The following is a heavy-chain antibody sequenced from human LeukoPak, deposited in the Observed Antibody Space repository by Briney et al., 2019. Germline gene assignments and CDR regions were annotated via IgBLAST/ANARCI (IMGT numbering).Heavy chain of an antibody. CDR3: ARVRVYSSRLNWFDP. D-gene: IGHD6-13*01. CDR2: INPNSGGT. J-gene: IGHJ5*02. V-gene: IGHV1-2*02. CDR1: GYTFTGYY. Sequence: ASVKVSCKASGYTFTGYYMHWVRQAPGQGLEWVGWINPNSGGTNYAQKFQGRVTMTRDTSISTAYMELSRLRSDDTAVYYCARVRVYSSRLNWFDPWGQGTLVTFSS.